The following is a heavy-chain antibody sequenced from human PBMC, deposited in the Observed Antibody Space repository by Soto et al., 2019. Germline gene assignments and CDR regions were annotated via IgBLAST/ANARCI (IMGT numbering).Heavy chain of an antibody. Sequence: GGSLRLSCVASGFTFDDFAMHWVRQAPGKGLEWVSGMSWNRGSIVYADSVKGRFTISRDNAKNSLYLQMNSLRPEDTALYYCAKDISLGELSAPDHWGQGALVTVSS. CDR1: GFTFDDFA. CDR3: AKDISLGELSAPDH. D-gene: IGHD3-16*02. J-gene: IGHJ4*02. CDR2: MSWNRGSI. V-gene: IGHV3-9*01.